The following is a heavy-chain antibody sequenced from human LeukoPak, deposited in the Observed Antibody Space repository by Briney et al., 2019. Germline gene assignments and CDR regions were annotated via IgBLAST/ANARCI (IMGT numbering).Heavy chain of an antibody. J-gene: IGHJ4*02. Sequence: PGGSLRLSCAASGFTFSTYAMSWARHSPGRGQEWVSAISGSDAGTYYADSVKGRFTISRDNSKITRYLQMNSLRAEDTATYYCAKGSLGSCRGVICYSLDYWGQGSLVAVSS. CDR2: ISGSDAGT. V-gene: IGHV3-23*01. CDR1: GFTFSTYA. D-gene: IGHD2-15*01. CDR3: AKGSLGSCRGVICYSLDY.